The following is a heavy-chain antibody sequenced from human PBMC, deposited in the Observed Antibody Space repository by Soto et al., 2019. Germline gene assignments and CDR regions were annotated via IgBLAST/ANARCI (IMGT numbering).Heavy chain of an antibody. Sequence: SETLSLTCAVYGGSFSCYYWSWIRQPPGKGLEWIGEINHSGSTNYNPSLKSRVTISVDTSKNQFSLKLSSVTAADTAVYYCARGWLGYCSGGSCYSPYYYYYYGMDVWGQGTTVTVSS. CDR1: GGSFSCYY. V-gene: IGHV4-34*01. D-gene: IGHD2-15*01. CDR3: ARGWLGYCSGGSCYSPYYYYYYGMDV. CDR2: INHSGST. J-gene: IGHJ6*02.